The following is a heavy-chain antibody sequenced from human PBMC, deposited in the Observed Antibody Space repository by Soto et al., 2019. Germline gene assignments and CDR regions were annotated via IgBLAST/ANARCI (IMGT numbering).Heavy chain of an antibody. CDR1: GDSGFSFSSYG. D-gene: IGHD2-8*01. CDR2: ISYDGTIR. CDR3: AKDRMVTSNFYGMDV. V-gene: IGHV3-30*18. Sequence: VQLVESGGGVVQPGRSLTLSCAASGDSGFSFSSYGFHWVRQAPGKGLEWVAVISYDGTIRHFAESLKGRFTVSRDNAMITVDLQMNSLRPEDTAVYYCAKDRMVTSNFYGMDVWGQGTTVTVSS. J-gene: IGHJ6*02.